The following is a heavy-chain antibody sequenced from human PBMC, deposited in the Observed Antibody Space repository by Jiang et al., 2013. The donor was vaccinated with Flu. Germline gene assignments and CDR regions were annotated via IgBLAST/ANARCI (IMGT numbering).Heavy chain of an antibody. D-gene: IGHD5-24*01. CDR1: GFTVSSNY. CDR2: IYGGGST. Sequence: VQPGGSLRLSCAASGFTVSSNYMNWVRQAPGKGLEWVSVIYGGGSTYYADSVKGRFTISRDNSKNTLYLQMNSLRADDTAVYYCARGTRWLPFDYWGQGTLVTVSS. CDR3: ARGTRWLPFDY. J-gene: IGHJ4*02. V-gene: IGHV3-66*01.